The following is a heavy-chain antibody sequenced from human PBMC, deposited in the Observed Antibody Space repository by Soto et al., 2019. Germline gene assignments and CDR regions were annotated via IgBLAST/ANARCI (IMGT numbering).Heavy chain of an antibody. D-gene: IGHD6-13*01. J-gene: IGHJ4*02. CDR1: GGTFSSYT. Sequence: QVQLVQSGAEVKTPGASVKVSCKASGGTFSSYTISWVRQAPGQGLEWMGRIIPIRGIANYAQKFQGRVTITADKSTSTAFMELSSLRSEDTAVYYCARAAAGNCDYWGQGTLVTVSS. V-gene: IGHV1-69*02. CDR2: IIPIRGIA. CDR3: ARAAAGNCDY.